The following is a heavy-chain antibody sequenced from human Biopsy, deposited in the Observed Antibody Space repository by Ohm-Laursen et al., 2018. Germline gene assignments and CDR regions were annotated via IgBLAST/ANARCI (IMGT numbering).Heavy chain of an antibody. J-gene: IGHJ3*02. V-gene: IGHV3-53*01. CDR1: GFTVSRNY. CDR2: IYSGGST. CDR3: ARSGWPENDAFDI. D-gene: IGHD6-19*01. Sequence: SLRLSCAASGFTVSRNYMSWVRQAPGKGLEWVSVIYSGGSTYYADSVKGRFTISRDNSKNTLYLQMNSLRAEDTAVYYCARSGWPENDAFDIWGQGTMVTVSS.